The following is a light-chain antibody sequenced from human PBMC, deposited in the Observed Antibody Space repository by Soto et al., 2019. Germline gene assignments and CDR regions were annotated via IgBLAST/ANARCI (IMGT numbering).Light chain of an antibody. J-gene: IGKJ2*01. CDR1: QSVKTY. V-gene: IGKV3-15*01. CDR2: RAS. CDR3: QQYNTWPPRYT. Sequence: EIVMTQSPAILSVSPGGRATLSCRASQSVKTYLAWYQHKPGQPPRLLFYRASSRATDIPARFSASGSGTDFSLTISSLQSEDFAIYYCQQYNTWPPRYTFGQGTKLE.